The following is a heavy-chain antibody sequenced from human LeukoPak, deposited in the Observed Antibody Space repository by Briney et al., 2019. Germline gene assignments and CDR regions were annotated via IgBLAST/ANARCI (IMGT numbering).Heavy chain of an antibody. CDR3: ARAYYDNSGYYVGY. Sequence: PGGSLRLSCAASGFSFRSYWMHWVRQAPGKRMVWGSSISYDGGNTNYADSVKGRFTISRDNAENTLYLQMNSLRVEDTAVYYCARAYYDNSGYYVGYWGQGSLVAVSA. D-gene: IGHD3-22*01. CDR1: GFSFRSYW. V-gene: IGHV3-74*01. CDR2: ISYDGGNT. J-gene: IGHJ4*02.